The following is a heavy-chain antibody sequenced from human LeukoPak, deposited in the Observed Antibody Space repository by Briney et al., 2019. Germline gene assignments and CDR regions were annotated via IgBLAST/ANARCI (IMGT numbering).Heavy chain of an antibody. V-gene: IGHV4-39*01. J-gene: IGHJ3*02. D-gene: IGHD1-26*01. CDR3: ARHKQSGTYYDAFDI. CDR2: TYYSGST. CDR1: GGSIGSTTYY. Sequence: PSETLSLTCTVSGGSIGSTTYYWGWTRQPPGKELECIGSTYYSGSTYYNPSLKRRVTTSLDTSKNQFSLKLSSVTAADTAVDYCARHKQSGTYYDAFDIWGQGTMVTVSS.